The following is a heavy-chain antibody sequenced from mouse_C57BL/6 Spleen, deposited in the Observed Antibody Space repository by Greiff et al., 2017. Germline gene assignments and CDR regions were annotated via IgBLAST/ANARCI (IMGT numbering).Heavy chain of an antibody. CDR3: AGSSDYDRYIDV. D-gene: IGHD2-4*01. V-gene: IGHV1-69*01. Sequence: QVQLQQPGAELVMPGASVKLSCKASGYTFTSYWMHWVKQRPGQGLEWIGEIDPSDSYTNYNQKFKGKSTLTVDKSSSTAYMQLSSLTSEDSAVYYSAGSSDYDRYIDVWGTGTTVTVSS. J-gene: IGHJ1*03. CDR1: GYTFTSYW. CDR2: IDPSDSYT.